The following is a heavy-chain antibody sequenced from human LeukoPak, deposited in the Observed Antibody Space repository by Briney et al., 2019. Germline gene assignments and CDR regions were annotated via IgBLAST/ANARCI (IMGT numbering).Heavy chain of an antibody. CDR1: GGSISSYY. Sequence: SETLSLTCTVTGGSISSYYWSWIRQPPGKGLEWIGYTYYSGSTNYNPSLKSRVTISVDTSKNQFSLKLSSVTAADTAVYYCARDGDGSGVAKYWGQGTLVTVSS. J-gene: IGHJ4*02. D-gene: IGHD5-24*01. CDR2: TYYSGST. V-gene: IGHV4-59*01. CDR3: ARDGDGSGVAKY.